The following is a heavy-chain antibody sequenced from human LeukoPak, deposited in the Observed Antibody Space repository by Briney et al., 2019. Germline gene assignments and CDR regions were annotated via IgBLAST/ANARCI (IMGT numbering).Heavy chain of an antibody. V-gene: IGHV3-30*18. CDR1: GFTFSSHG. Sequence: GGSLRLSCAASGFTFSSHGMHWVRQAPGKGLEWVAVISYDGSNKYYADSVKGRFTISRDNSKNTLYLQMNSLRAEDTAVYYCAKDSGTRGVISWFDPWGQGTLVTVSS. CDR2: ISYDGSNK. D-gene: IGHD3-10*01. CDR3: AKDSGTRGVISWFDP. J-gene: IGHJ5*02.